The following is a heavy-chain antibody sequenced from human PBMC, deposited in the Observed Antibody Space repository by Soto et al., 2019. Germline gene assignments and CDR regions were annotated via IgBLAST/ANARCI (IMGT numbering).Heavy chain of an antibody. CDR2: INSDGSST. J-gene: IGHJ4*02. CDR1: GFTFNSYW. Sequence: EVQLVESGGGLVQPGGSLRLSCAASGFTFNSYWMHWVRQAPGKGLVWVSRINSDGSSTTYADSVKGRFTISRDNAKNTLYLQMNSLRAEDTAVYYCARGGGYTYGPFDYWGQGTLATVSS. V-gene: IGHV3-74*01. CDR3: ARGGGYTYGPFDY. D-gene: IGHD5-18*01.